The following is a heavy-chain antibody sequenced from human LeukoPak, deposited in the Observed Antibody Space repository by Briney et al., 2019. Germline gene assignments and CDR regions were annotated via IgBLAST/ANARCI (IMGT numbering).Heavy chain of an antibody. CDR3: ATLEITMVRGVIIISGFDY. V-gene: IGHV1-24*01. D-gene: IGHD3-10*01. CDR1: GYTLTELS. CDR2: FDPEGGET. J-gene: IGHJ4*02. Sequence: GASVKVSCKVSGYTLTELSMHWVRQAPGKGLEWMGGFDPEGGETIYAQKFQGRVTMTEDTSTDTAYMELSSLRSEDTAVYYCATLEITMVRGVIIISGFDYWGQGTLVTVSS.